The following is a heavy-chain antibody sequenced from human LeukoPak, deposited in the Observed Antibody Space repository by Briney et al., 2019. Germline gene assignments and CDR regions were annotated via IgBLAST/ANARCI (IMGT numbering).Heavy chain of an antibody. CDR2: IFYRGST. CDR1: GGSISTSNYY. D-gene: IGHD3-22*01. Sequence: SETLSLTCTVYGGSISTSNYYWGWIRQPPGKGLEWIGNIFYRGSTYYSPSLRSRVTISVDTSKNQFSLKLSSVTAADTAVYYCARLERRNYYESSGYYFYYYMDVWGKGTTVTVSS. V-gene: IGHV4-39*07. J-gene: IGHJ6*03. CDR3: ARLERRNYYESSGYYFYYYMDV.